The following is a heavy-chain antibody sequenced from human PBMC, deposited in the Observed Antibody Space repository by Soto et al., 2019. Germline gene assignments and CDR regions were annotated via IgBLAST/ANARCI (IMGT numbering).Heavy chain of an antibody. CDR3: ARDFRSGWYPWFAP. CDR1: VFTFSSYA. J-gene: IGHJ5*02. V-gene: IGHV3-30-3*01. CDR2: ISYDGSNK. Sequence: VGSLRLSCAASVFTFSSYAMHCVRHSPGKGLEWVAVISYDGSNKYYADSVKGRFTISRDNSKNTLYLQMNSLRAEDTAVYYCARDFRSGWYPWFAPGAQGTRVPVSS. D-gene: IGHD6-19*01.